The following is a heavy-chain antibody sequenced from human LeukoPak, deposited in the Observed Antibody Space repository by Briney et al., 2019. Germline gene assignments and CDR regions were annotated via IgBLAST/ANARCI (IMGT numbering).Heavy chain of an antibody. J-gene: IGHJ3*02. Sequence: PSETLSLTCTVSGGSISGYYWSWIRQPPGKGLEWIGYIYYSGSTSYNPSLKSRVTISVDTSKNQLSLKLSSVTAADTAVYYCAREGARWEPSFSAFDIWGQGTMVTVSS. CDR1: GGSISGYY. CDR2: IYYSGST. V-gene: IGHV4-59*01. D-gene: IGHD1-26*01. CDR3: AREGARWEPSFSAFDI.